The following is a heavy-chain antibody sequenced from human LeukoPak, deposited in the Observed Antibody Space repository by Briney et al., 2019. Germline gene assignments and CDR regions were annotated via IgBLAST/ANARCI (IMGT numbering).Heavy chain of an antibody. CDR3: TIIQPLRYFDWPPFDS. Sequence: SETLSLTCTVSGGSISSSSYYWGWIRQPPGKGLEWIGSIYYSGSTYYNPSLKSRVTISVDTSKNQFSLKLSSVTAADTAVYYCTIIQPLRYFDWPPFDSGGQGPLSTVSS. V-gene: IGHV4-39*07. J-gene: IGHJ4*02. CDR1: GGSISSSSYY. D-gene: IGHD3-9*01. CDR2: IYYSGST.